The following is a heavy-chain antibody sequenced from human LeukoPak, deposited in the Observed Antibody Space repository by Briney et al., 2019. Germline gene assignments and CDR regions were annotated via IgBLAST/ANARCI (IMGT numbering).Heavy chain of an antibody. Sequence: GGSLRLSCAASGFTFSDYYMSWIRQAPGKGLEWVSYISSSGSTIYYADSVKGRFTISRDNAKNSLYLQMHSLRAEDTAAYYCASSPPYYDFWSGYYGMDVWGQGTTVTVSS. CDR2: ISSSGSTI. CDR1: GFTFSDYY. J-gene: IGHJ6*02. D-gene: IGHD3-3*01. CDR3: ASSPPYYDFWSGYYGMDV. V-gene: IGHV3-11*01.